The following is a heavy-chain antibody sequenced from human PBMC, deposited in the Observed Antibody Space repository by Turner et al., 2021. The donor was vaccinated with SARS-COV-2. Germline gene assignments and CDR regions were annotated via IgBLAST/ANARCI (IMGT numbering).Heavy chain of an antibody. CDR2: INPNSGGT. Sequence: QVHLVQSGAAVKKPGASVKVSCKASGYSFTDSYMHWVRQAPGQGLEGMGLINPNSGGTNYEQKFEGRVNMTRDKSISTADMELSWLRSDETAVYFCARYDHCSAASRHTGSDHWGQGTLVTVSS. D-gene: IGHD2-15*01. CDR3: ARYDHCSAASRHTGSDH. J-gene: IGHJ4*02. V-gene: IGHV1-2*02. CDR1: GYSFTDSY.